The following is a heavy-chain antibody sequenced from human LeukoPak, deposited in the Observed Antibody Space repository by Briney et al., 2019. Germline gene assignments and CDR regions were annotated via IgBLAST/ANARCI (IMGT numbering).Heavy chain of an antibody. CDR1: GFTVSSNS. D-gene: IGHD4/OR15-4a*01. J-gene: IGHJ4*02. CDR2: IYSSVT. Sequence: GGSLRLSCTVSGFTVSSNSMSWVRQAPGKGLEWVSFIYSSVTRYSDSVKGRFTISRDNSRNTLFLQMNSLRAEDTAVYCARRAGAYSHPYDYWGQGTLVTVSS. CDR3: ARRAGAYSHPYDY. V-gene: IGHV3-53*01.